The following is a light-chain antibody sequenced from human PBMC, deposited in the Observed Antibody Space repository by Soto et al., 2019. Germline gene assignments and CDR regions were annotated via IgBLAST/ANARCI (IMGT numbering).Light chain of an antibody. CDR2: ASS. J-gene: IGKJ1*01. CDR3: QPRYNIPPT. CDR1: ETSSSF. V-gene: IGKV1-39*01. Sequence: DIPRTQSPVSRSASVGERVRITCRASETSSSFLNWYQKKTGKDPKLLIFASSSLQSGVPSRFSGSEAGTDFALTISGLQPEDFATYYCQPRYNIPPTFGQGTKLDI.